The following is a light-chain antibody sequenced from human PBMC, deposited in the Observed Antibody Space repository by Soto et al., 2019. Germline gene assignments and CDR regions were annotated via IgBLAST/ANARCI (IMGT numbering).Light chain of an antibody. V-gene: IGLV1-44*01. Sequence: QSVLTQPPSASGTPGQRVTISCSGSSSNIGSYTVNWYQQLPGTAPKLLIYSNNQRPSGVPDRFSGSKSATSASLAISGLQSEDEADNYCAAWDDSLNGVVFGGGTKLTVL. CDR1: SSNIGSYT. J-gene: IGLJ2*01. CDR2: SNN. CDR3: AAWDDSLNGVV.